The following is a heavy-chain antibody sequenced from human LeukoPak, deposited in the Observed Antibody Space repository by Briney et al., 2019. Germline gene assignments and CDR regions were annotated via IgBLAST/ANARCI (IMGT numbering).Heavy chain of an antibody. CDR2: ISAYNGNT. CDR3: ARDSLPIGFDSSEGY. CDR1: GYTFTSYG. Sequence: GASVKVSCKASGYTFTSYGISWVRQAPGQGLEWMGWISAYNGNTNYAQKLQGRVTMTTDTSTSTAYMELRSLRSDDTAVYYCARDSLPIGFDSSEGYWGQGTLVTVSS. J-gene: IGHJ4*02. D-gene: IGHD3-22*01. V-gene: IGHV1-18*01.